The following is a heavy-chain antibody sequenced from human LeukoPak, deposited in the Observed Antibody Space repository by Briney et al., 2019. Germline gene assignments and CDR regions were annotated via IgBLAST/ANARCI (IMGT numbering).Heavy chain of an antibody. CDR2: IYTSGST. D-gene: IGHD4-23*01. CDR1: GGSISSGSYY. CDR3: ARGSVVTYNDAFDI. V-gene: IGHV4-61*02. Sequence: SETLSLTCTVSGGSISSGSYYWSWIRQPAGKGLEWIGRIYTSGSTYYNPSLKSRVTISVDTSKNQFSLKLNSMTAADTAVYYCARGSVVTYNDAFDIWGPGTMVTVSS. J-gene: IGHJ3*02.